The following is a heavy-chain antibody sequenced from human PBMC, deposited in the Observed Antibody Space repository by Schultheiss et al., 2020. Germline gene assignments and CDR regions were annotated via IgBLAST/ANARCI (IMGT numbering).Heavy chain of an antibody. Sequence: SQTLSLTCNVSGGSISTYFWSWIRQPPGKGLEWIGYIYYSGSTNYNPSLKSRVTISVDTSKNQFSLKLSSVTAADTAVYYCARMDRDTAESYMDVWGKGTTVTVSS. CDR1: GGSISTYF. CDR3: ARMDRDTAESYMDV. J-gene: IGHJ6*03. CDR2: IYYSGST. V-gene: IGHV4-59*01. D-gene: IGHD5-18*01.